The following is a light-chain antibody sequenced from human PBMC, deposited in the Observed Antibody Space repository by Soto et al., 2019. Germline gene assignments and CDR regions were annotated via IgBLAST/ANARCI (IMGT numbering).Light chain of an antibody. J-gene: IGKJ5*01. Sequence: EIVITQSPATLSVSPGERATLSCRASQSVNYNLAWYQQKPGQAPRLLIYSASTRATGTPARFSGSGSGTEFTLTISSLQSEDFAVYYCQQYNNWLPITFGQGTRLEI. CDR1: QSVNYN. CDR3: QQYNNWLPIT. CDR2: SAS. V-gene: IGKV3D-15*01.